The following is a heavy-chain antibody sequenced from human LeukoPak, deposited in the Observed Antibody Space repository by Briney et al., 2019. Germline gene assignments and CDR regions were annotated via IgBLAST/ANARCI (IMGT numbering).Heavy chain of an antibody. D-gene: IGHD1-1*01. Sequence: ASVKVSCKASGYTFTGYYMHWVRQAPGQGLEWMGWINPNSGGTNYAQKFQGRVPMTRDTSISAAYMELSRLRSDDTAVYYCAKLVGTGTTPTDYWGQGTLVTVSS. J-gene: IGHJ4*02. CDR3: AKLVGTGTTPTDY. CDR1: GYTFTGYY. V-gene: IGHV1-2*02. CDR2: INPNSGGT.